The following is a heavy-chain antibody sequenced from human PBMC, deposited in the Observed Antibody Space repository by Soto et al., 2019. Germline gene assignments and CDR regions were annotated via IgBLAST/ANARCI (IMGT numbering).Heavy chain of an antibody. J-gene: IGHJ5*02. D-gene: IGHD3-22*01. Sequence: SGTPSLPLPFSCGSLSRGGFYLGLGRPHPGKGLEWIGYIYYSGSTYYNPSLKSRVTISVDRSKNQFSLKLSSVTAADTAVYYCARESGRYDSSGYYFWFDPWGQGTLVTVSS. CDR1: CGSLSRGGFY. CDR3: ARESGRYDSSGYYFWFDP. CDR2: IYYSGST. V-gene: IGHV4-31*03.